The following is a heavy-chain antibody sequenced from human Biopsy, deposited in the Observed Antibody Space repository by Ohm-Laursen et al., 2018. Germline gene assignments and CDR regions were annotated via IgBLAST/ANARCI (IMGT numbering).Heavy chain of an antibody. CDR2: VDWDDYE. V-gene: IGHV2-70*11. CDR3: ARTPIAIFSAGLVYRHRRHLQGMDV. Sequence: TQTLTLTCSFSGFSLSAPGMCVSWIRQAPGKALEWLARVDWDDYEDYSASLQTRLSLSKDTSSNQVVLTLTNVGPEDTATYHCARTPIAIFSAGLVYRHRRHLQGMDVWGQGIAVTVS. CDR1: GFSLSAPGMC. D-gene: IGHD3-3*01. J-gene: IGHJ6*02.